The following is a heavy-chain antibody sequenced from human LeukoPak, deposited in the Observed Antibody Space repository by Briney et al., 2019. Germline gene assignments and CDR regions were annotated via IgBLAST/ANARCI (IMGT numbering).Heavy chain of an antibody. CDR2: IYHDGRN. D-gene: IGHD1-1*01. CDR3: ARFLGGNGLSYYGMDV. J-gene: IGHJ6*04. CDR1: GYSISSGFY. V-gene: IGHV4-38-2*01. Sequence: SETLSLTCAVSGYSISSGFYWGWIRQPPGKGLEWIGSIYHDGRNYYNASLKIRVTISVDTSKNQFSLKLSSVTAADTAVYYCARFLGGNGLSYYGMDVWGKGTTVTVSS.